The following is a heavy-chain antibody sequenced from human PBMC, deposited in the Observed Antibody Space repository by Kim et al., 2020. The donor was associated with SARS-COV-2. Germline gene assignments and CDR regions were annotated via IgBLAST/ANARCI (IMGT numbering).Heavy chain of an antibody. J-gene: IGHJ6*02. CDR3: AKDRLDCSSTSCYGGNYYYYGMDV. Sequence: GGSLRLSCAASGFTFSSYGMHWVRQAPGKGLEWVAVISYDGSNKYYADSVKGRFTISRDNSKNTLYLQMNSLRAEDTAVYYCAKDRLDCSSTSCYGGNYYYYGMDVWGQGTTVTVSS. CDR2: ISYDGSNK. V-gene: IGHV3-30*18. D-gene: IGHD2-2*01. CDR1: GFTFSSYG.